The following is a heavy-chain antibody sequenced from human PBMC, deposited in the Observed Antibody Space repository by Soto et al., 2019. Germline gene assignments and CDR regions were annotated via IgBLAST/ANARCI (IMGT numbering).Heavy chain of an antibody. CDR3: ASSSTVLLPTAMTGWFDP. J-gene: IGHJ5*02. Sequence: EVQLLESGGGLVQPGGSLRLSCAASGFTFSSYAMSWVRPAPGKGLEWVSTISNSGGRTYYADSVKGRFAISRDNSKNTLYLQMTSLRPEDTAVYYCASSSTVLLPTAMTGWFDPWGQGTLVTVSS. D-gene: IGHD2-2*01. CDR1: GFTFSSYA. CDR2: ISNSGGRT. V-gene: IGHV3-23*01.